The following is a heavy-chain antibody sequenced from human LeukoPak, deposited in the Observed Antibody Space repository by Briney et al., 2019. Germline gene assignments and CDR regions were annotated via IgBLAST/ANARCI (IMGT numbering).Heavy chain of an antibody. CDR1: GYSISSGYY. CDR3: ATMPGIAVDGGY. D-gene: IGHD6-19*01. Sequence: SETLSLTCTVSGYSISSGYYWGWIRQPPGKGLEWIGSIYHSGSTYYNPSLKSRVTISVDTSKNQFSLKLSSVTAADTAVYYCATMPGIAVDGGYWGQGTLVTVSS. CDR2: IYHSGST. J-gene: IGHJ4*02. V-gene: IGHV4-38-2*02.